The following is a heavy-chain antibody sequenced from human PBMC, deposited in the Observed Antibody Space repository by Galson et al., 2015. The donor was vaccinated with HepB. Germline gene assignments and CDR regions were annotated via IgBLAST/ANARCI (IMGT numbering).Heavy chain of an antibody. V-gene: IGHV3-23*01. Sequence: SLRHSCAASGFTFSTYAMSWVRQAPGKGLEWISATRDGGAGTAYADSVRGRFTISRNNSKNTLYLQLNSLRVEDTAIYYCATPLYDNSGWIYYYGDWGQGTLVTVSS. J-gene: IGHJ4*02. CDR1: GFTFSTYA. D-gene: IGHD3-22*01. CDR2: TRDGGAGT. CDR3: ATPLYDNSGWIYYYGD.